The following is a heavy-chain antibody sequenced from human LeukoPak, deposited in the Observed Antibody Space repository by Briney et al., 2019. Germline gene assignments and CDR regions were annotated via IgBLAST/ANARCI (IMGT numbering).Heavy chain of an antibody. J-gene: IGHJ6*03. CDR2: IYHSGST. V-gene: IGHV4-4*02. Sequence: PGGSLRLSCAASGFTFSSYWMSWVRQAPGKGLEWIGEIYHSGSTNYNPSLKSRVTISVDKSKNQFSLKLSSVTAADTAVYYCARGGDFWSGHYYYYMDVWGKGTTVTVSS. D-gene: IGHD3-3*01. CDR1: GFTFSSYW. CDR3: ARGGDFWSGHYYYYMDV.